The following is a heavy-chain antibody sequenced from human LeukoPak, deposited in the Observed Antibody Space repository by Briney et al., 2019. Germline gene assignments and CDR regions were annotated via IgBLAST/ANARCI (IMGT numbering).Heavy chain of an antibody. CDR1: GGTFSSYA. Sequence: ASVKVSCKASGGTFSSYAISWVRQAPGQGLEWMGGIIPIFGTANYAQKFQGRVTITTDESTSTAYMELSSLRSEDTAVYYCASSLIPAAMVIAARGPTNYYYYYMDVWGKGTTVTVSS. CDR3: ASSLIPAAMVIAARGPTNYYYYYMDV. V-gene: IGHV1-69*05. D-gene: IGHD2-2*01. CDR2: IIPIFGTA. J-gene: IGHJ6*03.